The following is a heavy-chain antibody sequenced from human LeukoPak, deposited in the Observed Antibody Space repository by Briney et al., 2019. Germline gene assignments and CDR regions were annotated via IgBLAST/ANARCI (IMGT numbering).Heavy chain of an antibody. Sequence: GGSLRLSCAASGFTFSTSWMSWVRQAPGKGLEWVGNIKPDGGEKYYVDSVKGRFTISRDNAKNSLYLQMNSLRAEDTAVYYCAREGGGWYIDYWGQGTLVTVSS. CDR3: AREGGGWYIDY. V-gene: IGHV3-7*01. D-gene: IGHD6-19*01. CDR1: GFTFSTSW. J-gene: IGHJ4*02. CDR2: IKPDGGEK.